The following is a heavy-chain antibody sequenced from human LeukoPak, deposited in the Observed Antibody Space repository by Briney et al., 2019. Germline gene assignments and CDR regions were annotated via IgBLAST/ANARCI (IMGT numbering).Heavy chain of an antibody. CDR3: ARGISTVVIGYYYGMDV. Sequence: GGSLRLSCAASGFTFSSYAMHWVRQAPGKGLEWVAVISYDGSNKYYADSVKGRFTISRDNSKNTLYLQMNSLRAEDTAVYYCARGISTVVIGYYYGMDVWGQGTTVTVSS. V-gene: IGHV3-30-3*01. J-gene: IGHJ6*02. CDR1: GFTFSSYA. CDR2: ISYDGSNK. D-gene: IGHD4-23*01.